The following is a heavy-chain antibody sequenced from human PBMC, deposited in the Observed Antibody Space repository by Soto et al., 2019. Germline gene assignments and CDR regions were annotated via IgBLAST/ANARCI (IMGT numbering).Heavy chain of an antibody. CDR2: ISAYNGNT. J-gene: IGHJ5*02. CDR1: CYTFTSYG. D-gene: IGHD3-22*01. CDR3: ARVYNYYDSSGYYS. Sequence: SVKVSFKASCYTFTSYGISWVRQAPGQGLEWMGWISAYNGNTNYAQKLQGRVTMTTDTSTSTAYMELRSLRSDDTAVYYCARVYNYYDSSGYYSWGQGTLVTVSS. V-gene: IGHV1-18*04.